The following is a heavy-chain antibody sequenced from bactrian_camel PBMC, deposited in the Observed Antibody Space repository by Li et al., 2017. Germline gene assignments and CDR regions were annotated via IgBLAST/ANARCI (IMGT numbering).Heavy chain of an antibody. CDR3: AKASYSYSIMPALN. V-gene: IGHV3S53*01. CDR1: GYDFSSFG. D-gene: IGHD1*01. CDR2: LTRDGTI. Sequence: HVQLVESGGGSVQAGGSLTLSCVGTGYDFSSFGMGWYRKTPEFEREMVSVLTRDGTIMYQTSVEGRFTVSRDNGKNTLYLQLNSLKTEDTAMYYCAKASYSYSIMPALNWGQGTQVTVS. J-gene: IGHJ4*01.